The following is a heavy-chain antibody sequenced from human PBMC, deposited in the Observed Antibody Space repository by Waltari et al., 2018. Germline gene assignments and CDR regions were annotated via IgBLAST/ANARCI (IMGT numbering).Heavy chain of an antibody. CDR1: GYTLTELS. V-gene: IGHV1-24*01. D-gene: IGHD2-15*01. Sequence: QVQLVQSGAEVKKPGASVKVSCKVSGYTLTELSMHWVRQAPGKGLEWMGGFDPEDGETIYAHKFQGRVTITRDTSASTSYMELSSLRSEDTAVYYCAVVHGGYWGQGTLVTVSS. CDR3: AVVHGGY. CDR2: FDPEDGET. J-gene: IGHJ4*02.